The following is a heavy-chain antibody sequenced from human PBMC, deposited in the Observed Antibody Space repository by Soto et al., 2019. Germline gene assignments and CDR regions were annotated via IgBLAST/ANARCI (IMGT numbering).Heavy chain of an antibody. Sequence: QVQLVQSGAEVKKPGASVKVSCKASGYTFTSYDINWVRQATGQGLEWMGWMNPNSGNTGYAQKFQGRVTMTRNTSXSXXYMELSSLRSEDPAVYYCARGRVGGSSWSPGGMDVWGQGTTVTVSS. CDR1: GYTFTSYD. V-gene: IGHV1-8*01. CDR2: MNPNSGNT. CDR3: ARGRVGGSSWSPGGMDV. D-gene: IGHD6-13*01. J-gene: IGHJ6*02.